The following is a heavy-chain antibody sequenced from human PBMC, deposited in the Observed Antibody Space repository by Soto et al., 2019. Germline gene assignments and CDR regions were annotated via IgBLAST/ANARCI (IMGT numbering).Heavy chain of an antibody. CDR1: GYTFTGYY. Sequence: ASVKVSCKASGYTFTGYYMHWVRQAPGQGLEWMGWINPNSGGTNYAQKFQGRVTMTRDTSISTAYMELSRLRSDDTAVYYCARLLSTHRNIVVVPAAGNYYYGMDVWGQGTTVTVSS. CDR3: ARLLSTHRNIVVVPAAGNYYYGMDV. D-gene: IGHD2-2*01. J-gene: IGHJ6*02. CDR2: INPNSGGT. V-gene: IGHV1-2*02.